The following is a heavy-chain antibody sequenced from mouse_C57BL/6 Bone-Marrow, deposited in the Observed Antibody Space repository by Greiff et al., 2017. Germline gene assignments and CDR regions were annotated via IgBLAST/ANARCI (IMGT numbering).Heavy chain of an antibody. D-gene: IGHD2-4*01. CDR2: ISSGGSYT. CDR3: ARRRGLPYFDY. CDR1: GFTFSSYG. Sequence: EVQLQESGGDLVKPGGSLKLSCAASGFTFSSYGMSWVRQTPDKRLEWVATISSGGSYTYYPDSVKGRFTISRDNAKNTLYLQMSSLKSEDTAMYYCARRRGLPYFDYWGQGTTLTVSS. V-gene: IGHV5-6*01. J-gene: IGHJ2*01.